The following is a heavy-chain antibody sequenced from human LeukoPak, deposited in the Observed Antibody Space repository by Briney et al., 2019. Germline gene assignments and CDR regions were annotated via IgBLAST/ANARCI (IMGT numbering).Heavy chain of an antibody. CDR2: ISAYNGNT. Sequence: ASVKVSCKASGYTFTSYGIGWVRQAPGQGLEWMGWISAYNGNTNYAQRLQGRVTMTTDTSTSTAYMELRSLRSDDTAVYYCARDSFHPAAQTTDYYYGMDVWGQGTTVTVSS. V-gene: IGHV1-18*01. CDR3: ARDSFHPAAQTTDYYYGMDV. D-gene: IGHD6-13*01. CDR1: GYTFTSYG. J-gene: IGHJ6*02.